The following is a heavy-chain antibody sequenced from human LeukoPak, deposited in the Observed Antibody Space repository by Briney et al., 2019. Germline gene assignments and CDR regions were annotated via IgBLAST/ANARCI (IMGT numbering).Heavy chain of an antibody. V-gene: IGHV3-23*01. CDR3: ARDPHGYNSYFDY. CDR1: GFTFSSYA. CDR2: IIGSGGNT. J-gene: IGHJ4*02. D-gene: IGHD5-24*01. Sequence: GGSLRLSCAASGFTFSSYAMGWVRQAPGKGLECVSLIIGSGGNTYHADSVKGRFTISRDISRNTVHLQMNSLRAGDTAVYYCARDPHGYNSYFDYWGQGTLVTVSS.